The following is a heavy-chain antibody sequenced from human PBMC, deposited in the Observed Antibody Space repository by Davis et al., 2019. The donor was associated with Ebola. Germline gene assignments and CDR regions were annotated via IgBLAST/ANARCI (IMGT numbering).Heavy chain of an antibody. V-gene: IGHV1-46*01. CDR3: AREGGRYYDSSGYVFDI. D-gene: IGHD3-22*01. Sequence: ASVKVSCKASGYRFTSYYMYWVRQAPGQGLEWMGIINPITGGTSYAQNFQVRVNMTRDTSTSTVYMELSSLRSEDTAVYYCAREGGRYYDSSGYVFDIWGQGTMVKVSS. CDR1: GYRFTSYY. J-gene: IGHJ3*02. CDR2: INPITGGT.